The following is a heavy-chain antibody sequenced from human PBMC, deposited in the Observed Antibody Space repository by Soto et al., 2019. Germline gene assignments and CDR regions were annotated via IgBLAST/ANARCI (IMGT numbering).Heavy chain of an antibody. V-gene: IGHV1-18*01. Sequence: QVQLVQSGAEVKKPGASGRSSCKASVYTFGNNGISGVRKAPGQGPKWMEWISGFNGNTNYAQTLQGRVTMTTDTSTSMAYMQLRSLRSDDTAVYYCARGGSSWSAEYYQHWGQGTLVIVSS. J-gene: IGHJ1*01. CDR1: VYTFGNNG. CDR3: ARGGSSWSAEYYQH. D-gene: IGHD6-13*01. CDR2: ISGFNGNT.